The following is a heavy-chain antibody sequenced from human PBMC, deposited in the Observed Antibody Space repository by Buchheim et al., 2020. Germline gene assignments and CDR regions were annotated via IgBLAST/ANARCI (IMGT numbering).Heavy chain of an antibody. Sequence: EVQLVESGGGPVKTGGSLRLSCEGFHLRFSNYRMNWFRQAPGKGLEWVATISRSRRNIYYAESVKGRFTVSTDDAKNSLYLQMNSLRVEDSGVYYCARDRTNEYYYFYFYMDVWGKGTT. D-gene: IGHD2/OR15-2a*01. V-gene: IGHV3-21*01. J-gene: IGHJ6*03. CDR1: HLRFSNYR. CDR2: ISRSRRNI. CDR3: ARDRTNEYYYFYFYMDV.